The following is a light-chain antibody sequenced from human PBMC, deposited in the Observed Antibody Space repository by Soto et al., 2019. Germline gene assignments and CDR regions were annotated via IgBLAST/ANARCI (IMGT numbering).Light chain of an antibody. V-gene: IGLV7-46*01. J-gene: IGLJ1*01. CDR2: DTT. CDR1: TGAVTNGHY. Sequence: QAVVTQEPSLTLSPGCTVTLTCVSRTGAVTNGHYPYWFQQKPGQAPRTLIYDTTNRHSWTPARFSGSLLGGKAALTLSGAQPEDEAEYYCLLSYNGPYVFGTGTKVTV. CDR3: LLSYNGPYV.